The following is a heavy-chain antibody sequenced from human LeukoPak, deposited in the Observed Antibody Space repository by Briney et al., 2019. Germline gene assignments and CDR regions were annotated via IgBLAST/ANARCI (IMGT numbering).Heavy chain of an antibody. J-gene: IGHJ4*02. D-gene: IGHD3-3*01. Sequence: GGSLRLSCAASGFIFSSYTMIWVRQAPGKGLGWVSSISSGGNYIYYADSVKGRFTISRDNAKNSLSLQMNSLRAEDTAVYYCARESSTIFGVAPPQFFDYWGQGTLVTVSS. CDR1: GFIFSSYT. V-gene: IGHV3-21*01. CDR2: ISSGGNYI. CDR3: ARESSTIFGVAPPQFFDY.